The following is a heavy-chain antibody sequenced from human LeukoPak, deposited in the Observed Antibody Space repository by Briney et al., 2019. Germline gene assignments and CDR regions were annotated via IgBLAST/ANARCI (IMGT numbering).Heavy chain of an antibody. CDR2: ISGYNGNT. D-gene: IGHD4-23*01. CDR1: GSTFTTYG. J-gene: IGHJ4*02. Sequence: ASVKVSCKASGSTFTTYGVTWVRQAPGQGLEWMGWISGYNGNTIYAQKLQGRVTMTTDTSTSTAYMGLRSLRSDDTAVYYCARGEYGGSPDYWGQGTLVTVSS. CDR3: ARGEYGGSPDY. V-gene: IGHV1-18*01.